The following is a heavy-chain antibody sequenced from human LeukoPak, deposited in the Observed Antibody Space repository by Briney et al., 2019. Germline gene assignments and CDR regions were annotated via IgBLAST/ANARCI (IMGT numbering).Heavy chain of an antibody. V-gene: IGHV5-51*01. CDR1: GYSFTSYW. D-gene: IGHD6-19*01. J-gene: IGHJ4*02. Sequence: GESLKISCKGSGYSFTSYWIGWVRQMPAKGLEWMGIIYPGGTDTRYSPSFQGQVTFSADKSISTAYLQWSTLKTSDSSMYYCARRRAVAGIYYFDYWGQGTLVTVSS. CDR3: ARRRAVAGIYYFDY. CDR2: IYPGGTDT.